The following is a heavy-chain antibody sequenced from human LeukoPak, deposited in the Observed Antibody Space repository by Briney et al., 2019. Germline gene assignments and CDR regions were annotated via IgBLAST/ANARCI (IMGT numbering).Heavy chain of an antibody. D-gene: IGHD2-21*02. V-gene: IGHV1-2*02. Sequence: ASVKVSCKASGYSFTDYYVHWVRQAPGQGLEWMGWINPNSNNTNYAQKFQGRVTMTRDTSISTAYMELSRLRSDDTAIYYCARDWGDYYFDDGGQGTLVTVSS. CDR1: GYSFTDYY. CDR2: INPNSNNT. J-gene: IGHJ4*02. CDR3: ARDWGDYYFDD.